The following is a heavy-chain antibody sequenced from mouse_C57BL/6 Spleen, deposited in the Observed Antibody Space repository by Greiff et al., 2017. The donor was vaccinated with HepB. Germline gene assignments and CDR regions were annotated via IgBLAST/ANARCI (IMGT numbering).Heavy chain of an antibody. J-gene: IGHJ2*01. Sequence: VMLVESGPGLVQPSQSLSITCTVSGFSLTSYGVHWVRQSPGKGLEWLGVIWSGGSTDYNAAFISRLSISKDNSKSQVFFKMNSLQADDTAIYYCARNYDYDAYYFDYWGQGTTLTVSS. V-gene: IGHV2-2*01. D-gene: IGHD2-4*01. CDR2: IWSGGST. CDR1: GFSLTSYG. CDR3: ARNYDYDAYYFDY.